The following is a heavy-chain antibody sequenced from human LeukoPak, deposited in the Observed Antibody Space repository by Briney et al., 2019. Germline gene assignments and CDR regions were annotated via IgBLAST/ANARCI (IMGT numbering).Heavy chain of an antibody. Sequence: PSETLSLTCTVYAGSISSYCWVWLRQPAGKGLEWSGRISTSGSTNYNHSLKSRVTMSVDTSKNQFSLKLSSVTAADTAVYYCARVAAPLLNIVNWGQGTLVTVSS. CDR2: ISTSGST. J-gene: IGHJ4*02. CDR3: ARVAAPLLNIVN. CDR1: AGSISSYC. D-gene: IGHD2/OR15-2a*01. V-gene: IGHV4-4*07.